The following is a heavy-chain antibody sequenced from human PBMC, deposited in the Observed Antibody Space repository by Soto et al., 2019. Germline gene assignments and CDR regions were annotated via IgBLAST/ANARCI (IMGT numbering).Heavy chain of an antibody. V-gene: IGHV4-4*02. CDR2: IYHSGST. D-gene: IGHD4-17*01. CDR1: GGYIRSSGW. Sequence: SETQSLTCAVSGGYIRSSGWWSWVRQPPGKGLEWIGEIYHSGSTNYNPSLKSRVTISVDKSKNQFSLKLSSVTAADTAVYYCASARGDYVVWFDPWGQGTLVTVSS. CDR3: ASARGDYVVWFDP. J-gene: IGHJ5*02.